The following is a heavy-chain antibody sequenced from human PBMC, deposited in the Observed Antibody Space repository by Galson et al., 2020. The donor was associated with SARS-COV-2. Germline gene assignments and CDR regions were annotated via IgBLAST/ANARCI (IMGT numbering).Heavy chain of an antibody. Sequence: SETLSLTCTVSGGSISSYYWSWIRQPPGKGLEWIGYIYYSGSTNYNPSLKSRVTISVDTSKNQFSLKLSSVTAADTAVYYCARLQYSSGWYSTPAFDIWGQGTMVTVSS. CDR3: ARLQYSSGWYSTPAFDI. D-gene: IGHD6-19*01. CDR1: GGSISSYY. CDR2: IYYSGST. J-gene: IGHJ3*02. V-gene: IGHV4-59*08.